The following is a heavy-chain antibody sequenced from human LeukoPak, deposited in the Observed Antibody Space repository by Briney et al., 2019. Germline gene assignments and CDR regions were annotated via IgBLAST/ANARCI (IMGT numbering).Heavy chain of an antibody. CDR2: IYHSGST. Sequence: PSETLSLTCSVSGYSISSGYYWGWIRQPPGKGLEWIGSIYHSGSTYHNPSLKSRVIISVDTSKNQFSLKLSSVTAADTAVYYCAREKYDSSGNPSLDYWGQGTLVTVSS. D-gene: IGHD3-22*01. V-gene: IGHV4-38-2*02. CDR3: AREKYDSSGNPSLDY. J-gene: IGHJ4*02. CDR1: GYSISSGYY.